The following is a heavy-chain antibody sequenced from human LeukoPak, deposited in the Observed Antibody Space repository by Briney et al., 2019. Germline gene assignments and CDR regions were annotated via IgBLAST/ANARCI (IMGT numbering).Heavy chain of an antibody. CDR3: ARPPTIGTAGQNYYYYYMDV. V-gene: IGHV3-30*04. J-gene: IGHJ6*03. CDR1: GFTFRSYA. D-gene: IGHD1-1*01. CDR2: ISYDGSNK. Sequence: GGSLRLSCAASGFTFRSYAMHWVRKAPGKGLEWVAVISYDGSNKYYADSVKGRFTISRDNAKNSLYLQMNSLRAEDTAVYYCARPPTIGTAGQNYYYYYMDVWGKGTTVTVSS.